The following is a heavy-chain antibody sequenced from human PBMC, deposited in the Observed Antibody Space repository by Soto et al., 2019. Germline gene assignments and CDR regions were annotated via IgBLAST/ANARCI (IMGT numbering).Heavy chain of an antibody. D-gene: IGHD3-3*01. V-gene: IGHV2-5*02. CDR1: GFSLTTSGVG. CDR2: IYWDDDK. CDR3: AHRVLRTVFGLVTTTAIYFDF. Sequence: QITLNESGPTMVRPTEPLTLTCRFSGFSLTTSGVGVGWIRQSPGKAPEWLALIYWDDDKRYSASLKSRLTITKDTSKNQVVLTVSDLDPTDTATYYCAHRVLRTVFGLVTTTAIYFDFWGQGTPVAVSS. J-gene: IGHJ4*02.